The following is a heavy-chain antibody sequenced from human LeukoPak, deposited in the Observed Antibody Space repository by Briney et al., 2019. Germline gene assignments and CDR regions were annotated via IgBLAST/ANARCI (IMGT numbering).Heavy chain of an antibody. V-gene: IGHV4-59*05. J-gene: IGHJ6*03. Sequence: PSETLSLTCTVSGGSINIYYWSWIRQPPGKGLEWIGTIYYSGSTYYNPSLTSRVTISVDTSKNQFSLKLSSVTAADTAVYYCARHKDYYYSYMDVWGKGTTVTISS. CDR2: IYYSGST. CDR1: GGSINIYY. CDR3: ARHKDYYYSYMDV.